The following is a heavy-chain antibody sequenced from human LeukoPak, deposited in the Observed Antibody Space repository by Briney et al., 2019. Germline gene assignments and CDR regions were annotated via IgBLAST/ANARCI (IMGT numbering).Heavy chain of an antibody. V-gene: IGHV4-4*07. D-gene: IGHD6-13*01. CDR3: AKDSSTWGNLAGHFDS. CDR2: FYASGTT. CDR1: GGSIVSHY. J-gene: IGHJ4*02. Sequence: PSETLSLTCTVSGGSIVSHYWNWIRQPAGRGLEWIGRFYASGTTNTSPSLKSRVTMSVDTSKNQSSLKLSSVTAADTAVYYCAKDSSTWGNLAGHFDSWGQGTLVTVSS.